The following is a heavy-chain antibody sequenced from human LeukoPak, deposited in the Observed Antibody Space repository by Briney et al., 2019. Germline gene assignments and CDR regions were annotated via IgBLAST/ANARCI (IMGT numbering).Heavy chain of an antibody. CDR2: ISSSSSYI. V-gene: IGHV3-21*01. J-gene: IGHJ3*02. CDR1: GFTFSSYS. CDR3: ARWEIGGSCDI. D-gene: IGHD2-15*01. Sequence: GGSLGLSCAASGFTFSSYSMNWVRQAPGKGLEWVSSISSSSSYIYYADSVKGRFTISRDNAKNSLYLQMNSLRAEDTAVYYCARWEIGGSCDIWGQGTMVTVSS.